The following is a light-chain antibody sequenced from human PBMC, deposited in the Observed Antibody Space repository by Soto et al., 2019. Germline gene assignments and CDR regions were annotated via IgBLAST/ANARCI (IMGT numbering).Light chain of an antibody. CDR2: GAS. J-gene: IGKJ4*01. V-gene: IGKV3-11*01. CDR3: QQRNDWGS. CDR1: QSVGAQ. Sequence: EVVLTQYPASLSLSPGERATLSCRASQSVGAQFAWYQQKPGQSPRLLIYGASNRTSGISARFSGSGSGTDFTLTITSLEPEDSDVYYCQQRNDWGSFGGGTRVEIK.